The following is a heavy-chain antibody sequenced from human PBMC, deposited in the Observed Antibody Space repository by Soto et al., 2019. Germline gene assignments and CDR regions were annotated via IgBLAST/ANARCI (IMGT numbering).Heavy chain of an antibody. CDR2: INSDGTTP. D-gene: IGHD1-7*01. Sequence: GGSLRLSCAASGFPFSSYWMHWVRQAPGKGLEWVSRINSDGTTPSNADSVKGRFTISRDNAKNTLYLQMSSLRAEDTAVYYCVRDPNRYNSNSGFGTKLFSYGMDVWGQGTTVTVS. CDR3: VRDPNRYNSNSGFGTKLFSYGMDV. J-gene: IGHJ6*02. CDR1: GFPFSSYW. V-gene: IGHV3-74*01.